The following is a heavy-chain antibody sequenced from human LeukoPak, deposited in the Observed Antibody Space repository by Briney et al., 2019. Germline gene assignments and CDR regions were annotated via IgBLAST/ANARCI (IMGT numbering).Heavy chain of an antibody. Sequence: GGSLRLSCAASGFAFSVYAMNWLRQPPGKGLEWVSTINANSGTTSYAASVRGRFTTSRDNSKNTLYLQLNTLRADDTATYYCAKPISGGLAVTADWFHPWGQGTLVVASS. CDR2: INANSGTT. CDR3: AKPISGGLAVTADWFHP. CDR1: GFAFSVYA. J-gene: IGHJ5*01. V-gene: IGHV3-23*01. D-gene: IGHD6-19*01.